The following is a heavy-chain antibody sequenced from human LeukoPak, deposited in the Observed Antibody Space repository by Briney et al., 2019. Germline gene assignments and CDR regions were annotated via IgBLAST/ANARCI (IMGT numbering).Heavy chain of an antibody. D-gene: IGHD3-10*01. V-gene: IGHV4-39*01. CDR3: ARMVRGVIGHPYYFDY. CDR2: IYYSGST. J-gene: IGHJ4*02. CDR1: GGSISSSSYY. Sequence: SETLSLTCTVSGGSISSSSYYWGWLRQPPGKGLEWIGSIYYSGSTYYNPSLKSRVTISVDTSKNQFSLKLSSVTAADTAVYYCARMVRGVIGHPYYFDYWGQGTLVTVSS.